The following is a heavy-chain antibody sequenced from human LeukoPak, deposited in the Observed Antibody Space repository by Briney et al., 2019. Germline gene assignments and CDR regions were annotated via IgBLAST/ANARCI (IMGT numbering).Heavy chain of an antibody. CDR3: ARLQEDYDFWSGSRAWFDP. CDR1: GFTFSSYE. Sequence: GGSLRLSCAASGFTFSSYEMNWVRQAPGKGLEWVSYISSSGSSIFYADSVKGRFTISRDNAKNSLYLQMNSLRAEDTAVYYCARLQEDYDFWSGSRAWFDPWGQGTLVTVSS. J-gene: IGHJ5*02. V-gene: IGHV3-48*03. CDR2: ISSSGSSI. D-gene: IGHD3-3*01.